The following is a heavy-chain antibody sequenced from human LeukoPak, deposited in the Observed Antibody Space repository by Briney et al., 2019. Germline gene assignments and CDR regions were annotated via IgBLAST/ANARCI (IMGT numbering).Heavy chain of an antibody. J-gene: IGHJ5*02. Sequence: ASVKVSCKASGYTFTGYYMHWVRQAPGQGLEWMGWINPNSGGTNYAQKFQGRVTMTRDTSISTAYMELSRLRSDDTAVYYCARDRVAAAGPPNWFDPWGQGTLVTVSS. V-gene: IGHV1-2*02. CDR3: ARDRVAAAGPPNWFDP. D-gene: IGHD6-13*01. CDR2: INPNSGGT. CDR1: GYTFTGYY.